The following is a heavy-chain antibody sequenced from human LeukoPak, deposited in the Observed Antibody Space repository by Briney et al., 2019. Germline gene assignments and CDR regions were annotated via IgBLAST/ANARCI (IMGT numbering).Heavy chain of an antibody. CDR3: ARLLDYDNSGDPDTFDI. Sequence: SETLSLTCTGSGGSITTSYYWSWTRQSPGKRLGWIAPINYTVRTKFNPSLQSPVTISLDTSNNHFSLQLRSLTAEDTAVYYCARLLDYDNSGDPDTFDIWGQGTMVTVSS. D-gene: IGHD3-22*01. CDR2: INYTVRT. V-gene: IGHV4-59*01. J-gene: IGHJ3*02. CDR1: GGSITTSYY.